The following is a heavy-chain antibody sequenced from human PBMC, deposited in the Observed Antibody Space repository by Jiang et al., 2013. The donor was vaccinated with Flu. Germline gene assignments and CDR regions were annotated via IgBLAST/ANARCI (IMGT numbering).Heavy chain of an antibody. Sequence: FDPEDGETIYAQKFQGRVTMTEDTSTDTAYMELSSLRSEDTAVYYCATLVWPDQGVPGTRTLDGVPYWGQGTLVTVSS. CDR3: ATLVWPDQGVPGTRTLDGVPY. D-gene: IGHD1-7*01. CDR2: FDPEDGET. J-gene: IGHJ4*02. V-gene: IGHV1-24*01.